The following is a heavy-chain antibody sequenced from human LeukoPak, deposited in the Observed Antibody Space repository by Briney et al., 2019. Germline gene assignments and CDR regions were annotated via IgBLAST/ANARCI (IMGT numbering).Heavy chain of an antibody. J-gene: IGHJ4*02. Sequence: SETLSLTCTVSGGSISSSGYYWGWIRQPPGKGLEWIGSIYYSGSTYYNPSLKSRVTISVDTSKNQFSLKLSSVTAADTAVYYCARDIYDSSGYYSPHFDYWGQGTLVTVSS. CDR3: ARDIYDSSGYYSPHFDY. CDR1: GGSISSSGYY. D-gene: IGHD3-22*01. CDR2: IYYSGST. V-gene: IGHV4-39*07.